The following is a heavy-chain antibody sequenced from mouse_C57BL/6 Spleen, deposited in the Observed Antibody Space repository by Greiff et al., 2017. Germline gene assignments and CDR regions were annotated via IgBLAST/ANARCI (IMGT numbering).Heavy chain of an antibody. D-gene: IGHD2-4*01. Sequence: EVQLLESGEGLVKPGGSLKLSCAASGFTFSSYAMSWVRQTPEKRLEWVAYISSGGDYIYYADTVKGRFTSSRDNARNTLYLQMSSLKSEDTAMYYCTRGYDYDRAMDYWGQGTSVTVSS. V-gene: IGHV5-9-1*02. CDR1: GFTFSSYA. CDR2: ISSGGDYI. CDR3: TRGYDYDRAMDY. J-gene: IGHJ4*01.